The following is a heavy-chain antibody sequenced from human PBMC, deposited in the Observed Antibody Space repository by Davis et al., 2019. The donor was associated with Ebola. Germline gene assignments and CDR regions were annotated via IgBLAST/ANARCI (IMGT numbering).Heavy chain of an antibody. D-gene: IGHD5-12*01. V-gene: IGHV6-1*01. CDR2: TYYNSKWYN. CDR3: ARGWLRGYLDY. Sequence: PSETLSLTCAISGDTVSINSAGWNWIRQSPSRGLEWLGRTYYNSKWYNDYAASVKSRITINPDTSKNQFSLQLNSVTPEDTVVYYCARGWLRGYLDYWGQGILVTVSS. CDR1: GDTVSINSAG. J-gene: IGHJ4*02.